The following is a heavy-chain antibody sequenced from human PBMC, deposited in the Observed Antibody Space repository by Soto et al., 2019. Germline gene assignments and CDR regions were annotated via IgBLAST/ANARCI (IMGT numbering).Heavy chain of an antibody. CDR2: ISDDGNTK. CDR3: ASSYFYDSGGYYPFDN. Sequence: QVQLVESGGGVVQPGTSLRLSCAASGFSFGTYAMYWVRQAPGRGLEWVAVISDDGNTKYYADYVKGRFTISRDNYRNTQYLQIYSLRTEDAAVYYCASSYFYDSGGYYPFDNWGQGTLVTVSS. V-gene: IGHV3-30-3*01. D-gene: IGHD3-22*01. J-gene: IGHJ4*02. CDR1: GFSFGTYA.